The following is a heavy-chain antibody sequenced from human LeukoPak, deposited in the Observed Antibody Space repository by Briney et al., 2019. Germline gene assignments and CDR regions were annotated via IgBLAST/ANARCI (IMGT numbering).Heavy chain of an antibody. CDR2: VSGSGSTV. CDR1: GFTFGDHI. V-gene: IGHV3-48*01. CDR3: ARAYALDY. Sequence: PGGSLGLSCAASGFTFGDHIMNWVRQLPGKRLEWVAYVSGSGSTVYYADSVKGRFTVSRDNGKSSLYLQMNSLRAEDTAVYYCARAYALDYWGQGTLVTVSS. J-gene: IGHJ4*02.